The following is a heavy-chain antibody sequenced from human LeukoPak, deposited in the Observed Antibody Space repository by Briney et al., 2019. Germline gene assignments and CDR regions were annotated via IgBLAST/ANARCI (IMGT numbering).Heavy chain of an antibody. CDR3: AKDTRPSGELLGWFDP. D-gene: IGHD1-26*01. V-gene: IGHV3-30*04. Sequence: GRSLRLSCAASGFTFSSYAMHWVRQAPGKGLEWVAVISYDGSNKYYADSVKGRFTISRDNAKNSLYLQMNSLRAEDTALYYCAKDTRPSGELLGWFDPWGQGTLVTVSS. CDR1: GFTFSSYA. J-gene: IGHJ5*02. CDR2: ISYDGSNK.